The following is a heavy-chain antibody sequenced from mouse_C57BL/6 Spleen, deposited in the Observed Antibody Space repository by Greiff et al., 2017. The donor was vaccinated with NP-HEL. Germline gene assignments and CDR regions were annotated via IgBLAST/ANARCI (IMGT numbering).Heavy chain of an antibody. CDR3: ARFGYGSSSYAMDY. Sequence: QVQLKESGPELVKPGASVKLSCKASGYTFTSYDINWVKQRPGQGLEWIGWIYPRDGSTKYNEKFKVKATLTVDTSSSTAYMELHSLTSEDSAVYFCARFGYGSSSYAMDYWGQGTSVTVPS. D-gene: IGHD1-1*01. CDR1: GYTFTSYD. J-gene: IGHJ4*01. CDR2: IYPRDGST. V-gene: IGHV1-85*01.